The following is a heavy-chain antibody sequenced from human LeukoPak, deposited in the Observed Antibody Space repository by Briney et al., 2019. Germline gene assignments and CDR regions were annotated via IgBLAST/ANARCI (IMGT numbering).Heavy chain of an antibody. Sequence: PSETLCLTCAVYGGTFSGYYWSWIRQPPGKGLEWIGEINHSGSTNYNPSLKSRVTISVDTSKNQFSLKLSSVTAADTAVYYCARGRVMDVWGEGSSPTVSS. CDR1: GGTFSGYY. CDR3: ARGRVMDV. J-gene: IGHJ6*04. V-gene: IGHV4-34*01. CDR2: INHSGST.